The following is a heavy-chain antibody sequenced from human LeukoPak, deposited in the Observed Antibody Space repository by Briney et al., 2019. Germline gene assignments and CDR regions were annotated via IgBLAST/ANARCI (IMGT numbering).Heavy chain of an antibody. CDR3: ARGDYCSSTSCYNGYFQH. Sequence: SQTLSLTCTVSGGSISSGDYYWSWIRQPPGKGLEWIGYIYYSGSTYYNPSLKSRVTISVDTSKNQFSLKLSSVTAADTAVYYCARGDYCSSTSCYNGYFQHWGQGTLVTVSP. CDR1: GGSISSGDYY. CDR2: IYYSGST. V-gene: IGHV4-30-4*08. J-gene: IGHJ1*01. D-gene: IGHD2-2*02.